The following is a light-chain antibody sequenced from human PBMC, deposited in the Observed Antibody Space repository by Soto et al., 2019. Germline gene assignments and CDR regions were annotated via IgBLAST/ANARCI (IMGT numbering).Light chain of an antibody. CDR1: SSDIGGYNY. Sequence: QSVLTQPPSASGSPGQSVTISCTGTSSDIGGYNYVSWYQQHPGKAPKLMMFEVSKRPSGVPDRFSGSKSGITASLTVSGLQAEDEADYYCSSYAGNNNYVCGTWTKVTVL. CDR2: EVS. J-gene: IGLJ1*01. V-gene: IGLV2-8*01. CDR3: SSYAGNNNYV.